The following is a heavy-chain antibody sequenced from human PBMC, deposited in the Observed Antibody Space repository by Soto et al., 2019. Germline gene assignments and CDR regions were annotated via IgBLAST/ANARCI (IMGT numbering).Heavy chain of an antibody. CDR3: ARPDAEYSNYGGWFDP. Sequence: PGGSLRLSCAASGFTFSSYEMNWVRQAPGKGLEWVSYISSSGSTIYYADSVKGRFTISRDNAKNSLYLQMNSLRAEDTAVYYCARPDAEYSNYGGWFDPWGQGTLVTASS. J-gene: IGHJ5*02. CDR1: GFTFSSYE. V-gene: IGHV3-48*03. CDR2: ISSSGSTI. D-gene: IGHD4-4*01.